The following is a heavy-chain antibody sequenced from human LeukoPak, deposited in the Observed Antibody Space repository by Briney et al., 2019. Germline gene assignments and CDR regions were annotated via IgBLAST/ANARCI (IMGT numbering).Heavy chain of an antibody. CDR2: INHSGST. CDR3: ARAEAGDSSGYSSYYFDY. Sequence: SETLSLTCAVYGGSFSGYYWSWIRQPPGKGLEWIGGINHSGSTNYNPSPKSRVTISVDTSKKQFSLKLSSVTAADTAVYYCARAEAGDSSGYSSYYFDYWGQGTLVTVSS. J-gene: IGHJ4*02. CDR1: GGSFSGYY. V-gene: IGHV4-34*01. D-gene: IGHD3-22*01.